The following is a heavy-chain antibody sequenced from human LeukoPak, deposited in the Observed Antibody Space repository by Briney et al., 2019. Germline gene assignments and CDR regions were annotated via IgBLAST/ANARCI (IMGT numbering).Heavy chain of an antibody. CDR1: GFTFTNYG. D-gene: IGHD6-13*01. CDR3: AKDLIAAAGKTI. CDR2: VWFDGTNK. J-gene: IGHJ4*02. V-gene: IGHV3-33*06. Sequence: PGGSLRLSCAASGFTFTNYGMHWVRQAPGKGLEWVAVVWFDGTNKYYADSVKGRFTISRDNSKNTLYLQMNSLRAEDTAVYYCAKDLIAAAGKTIWSQGTLVTVSS.